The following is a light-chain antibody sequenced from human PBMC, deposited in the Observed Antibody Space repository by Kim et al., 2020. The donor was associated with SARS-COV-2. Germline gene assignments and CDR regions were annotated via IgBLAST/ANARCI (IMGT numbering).Light chain of an antibody. J-gene: IGLJ2*01. CDR3: NTRDTNDIVL. CDR2: GKN. V-gene: IGLV3-19*01. Sequence: VALGQTVRITCQGDSVRSYYATWYQQKPGQAPILLIYGKNNRPSGIPDRFSGSSSGNTASLTITGTQAGDEADYYCNTRDTNDIVLFGGGTKLTVL. CDR1: SVRSYY.